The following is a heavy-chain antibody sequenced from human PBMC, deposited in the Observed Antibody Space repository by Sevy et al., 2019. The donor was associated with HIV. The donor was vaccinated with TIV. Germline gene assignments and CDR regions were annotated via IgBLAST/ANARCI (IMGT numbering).Heavy chain of an antibody. J-gene: IGHJ4*02. CDR2: ISYDGSNK. CDR3: ARARAGNIAVGEGPY. V-gene: IGHV3-30-3*01. D-gene: IGHD6-19*01. CDR1: GFTFSSYA. Sequence: GGSLRLSCAASGFTFSSYAMHWVRQAPGKELEWVAVISYDGSNKYYADSVKGRFTISRDNSKNTLYLQMNSLRAEDTAVYYCARARAGNIAVGEGPYWGQGTLVTVSS.